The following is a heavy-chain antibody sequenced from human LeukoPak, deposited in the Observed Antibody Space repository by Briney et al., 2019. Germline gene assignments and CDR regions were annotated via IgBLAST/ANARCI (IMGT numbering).Heavy chain of an antibody. Sequence: GGSLRLSCAASGFTFSSYAMHWVRQAPGKGLEWGSVISYDGSNKYYADSVKGRFTISRDNSKNTLYLQMNSLRAEDTAVYYCARPVYYYGSGSYYNMFHWGQGTLVTVSS. D-gene: IGHD3-10*01. CDR1: GFTFSSYA. V-gene: IGHV3-30-3*01. CDR2: ISYDGSNK. J-gene: IGHJ4*02. CDR3: ARPVYYYGSGSYYNMFH.